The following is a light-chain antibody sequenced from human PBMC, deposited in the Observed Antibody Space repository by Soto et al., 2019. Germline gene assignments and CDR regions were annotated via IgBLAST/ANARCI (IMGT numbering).Light chain of an antibody. CDR3: QQYVNWPPKYT. CDR2: GAS. J-gene: IGKJ2*01. CDR1: QSVSSN. V-gene: IGKV3-15*01. Sequence: EIVMTQSPATLSVSPGERATLSCRASQSVSSNLAWYQQIPGQAPRLLIYGASTRATGVPARFSGSGSGTEFTLTISSLQSEDFVVYYCQQYVNWPPKYTFGQGTKLEIK.